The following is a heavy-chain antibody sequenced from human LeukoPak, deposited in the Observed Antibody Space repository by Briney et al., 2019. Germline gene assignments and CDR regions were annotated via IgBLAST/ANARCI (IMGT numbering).Heavy chain of an antibody. CDR3: ARSPVTTSSWFDP. D-gene: IGHD4-17*01. V-gene: IGHV4-34*01. Sequence: SSETLSLTCAVYGGSFSGYYWSWIRQPPGKGLEWIGEINHSGSTNYNPSLKSRVTISVDTSKNQFSLKLSSVTAADTAVYYCARSPVTTSSWFDPWGQGTLVTVSS. CDR1: GGSFSGYY. J-gene: IGHJ5*02. CDR2: INHSGST.